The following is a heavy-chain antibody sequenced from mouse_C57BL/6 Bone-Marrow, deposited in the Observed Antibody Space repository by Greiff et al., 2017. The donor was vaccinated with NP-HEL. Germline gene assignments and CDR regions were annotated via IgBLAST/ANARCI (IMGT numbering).Heavy chain of an antibody. V-gene: IGHV1-9*01. CDR2: ILPGSGST. Sequence: QVQLQQSGAELMKPGASVKLSCKATGYTFTGYWIEWVKQRPGHGLEWIGEILPGSGSTNYNEKFKGKATFPADTSSNTAYRQLSSLTTEDSAIYYCARAPYDYDKDWYFDVWGTGTTVTVSS. CDR3: ARAPYDYDKDWYFDV. CDR1: GYTFTGYW. J-gene: IGHJ1*03. D-gene: IGHD2-4*01.